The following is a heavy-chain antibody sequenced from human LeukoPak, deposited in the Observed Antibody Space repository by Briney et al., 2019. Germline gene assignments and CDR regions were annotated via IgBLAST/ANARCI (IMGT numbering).Heavy chain of an antibody. J-gene: IGHJ3*02. Sequence: TGGSLRLSCAASGFTFSSYWMHWVRQAPGKGLVWVSRINRDGSSTSYADSVKGRFTISSDNAKNTLYLQMNSLRAEDTAVYYCAREGLYDAFDIWGQGTMVTVSS. CDR3: AREGLYDAFDI. V-gene: IGHV3-74*01. D-gene: IGHD4/OR15-4a*01. CDR2: INRDGSST. CDR1: GFTFSSYW.